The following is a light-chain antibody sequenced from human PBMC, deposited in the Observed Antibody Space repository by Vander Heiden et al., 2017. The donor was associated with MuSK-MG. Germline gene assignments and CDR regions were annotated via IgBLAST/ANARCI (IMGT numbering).Light chain of an antibody. J-gene: IGLJ1*01. CDR3: CSYAGSSTYV. CDR1: SSDVGSHNL. V-gene: IGLV2-23*02. CDR2: EVS. Sequence: QSALHQPASVSGSPGPSITIYCTGTSSDVGSHNLVSCHQPHPAKPPNLMIYEVSKRPAAVSTRFSASKSGTTASLTISAREAEDDADYYSCSYAGSSTYVFGSGTKLTVL.